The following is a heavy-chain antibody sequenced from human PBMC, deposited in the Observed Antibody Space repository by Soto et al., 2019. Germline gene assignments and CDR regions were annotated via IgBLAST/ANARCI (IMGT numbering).Heavy chain of an antibody. CDR1: GYTFTSYA. D-gene: IGHD3-10*01. Sequence: ASVKVSCKASGYTFTSYAMHCVRHAPGQRLEWMGWINAGNGNTKYSQKFQGRVTITRDTSASTAYMELSSLRSEDTAVYYCARGAGVSLNWFDPWGQGTLVTVSS. CDR3: ARGAGVSLNWFDP. CDR2: INAGNGNT. J-gene: IGHJ5*02. V-gene: IGHV1-3*01.